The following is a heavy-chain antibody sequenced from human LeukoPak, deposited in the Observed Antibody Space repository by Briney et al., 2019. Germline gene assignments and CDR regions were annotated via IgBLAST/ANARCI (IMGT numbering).Heavy chain of an antibody. V-gene: IGHV6-1*01. J-gene: IGHJ3*02. CDR3: ARGAVAVRNAFDI. D-gene: IGHD6-19*01. CDR1: GDRVSSNSAA. Sequence: SQTLSLTCAISGDRVSSNSAAWHWIRQSPSRGLEWLGRTYYSSKWYNDYAVSVKSRITINPDTSKNQFSLQLNSVTPEDTALYYCARGAVAVRNAFDIWGQGTMVTVSS. CDR2: TYYSSKWYN.